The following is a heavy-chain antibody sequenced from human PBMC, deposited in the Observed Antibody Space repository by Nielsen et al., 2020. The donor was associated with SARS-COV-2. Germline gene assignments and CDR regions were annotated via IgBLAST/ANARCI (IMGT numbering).Heavy chain of an antibody. Sequence: WIRQPPGKGLEWVSAISGSGGSTYYADSVKGRFTISRDNSKNTLYLQMNSLRAEDTAVYYCARGYYYGSGSYYNNPKYDYWGQGTLVTVSS. J-gene: IGHJ4*02. CDR2: ISGSGGST. V-gene: IGHV3-23*01. CDR3: ARGYYYGSGSYYNNPKYDY. D-gene: IGHD3-10*01.